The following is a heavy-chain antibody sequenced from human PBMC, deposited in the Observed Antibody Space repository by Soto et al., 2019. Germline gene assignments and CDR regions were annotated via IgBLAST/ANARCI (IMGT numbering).Heavy chain of an antibody. CDR2: IWYDGSNK. J-gene: IGHJ4*02. V-gene: IGHV3-33*01. CDR3: ARGQYYYDSSGYGY. D-gene: IGHD3-22*01. Sequence: QVQLVESGGGVVQPGRSLRLSCAASGFTFSSYGMHWVRQAPGKGLEWVAVIWYDGSNKYYADSVKGRFTISRDKSKNTLYLQMNSLRAEDTAVYYCARGQYYYDSSGYGYWGQGTLVTVSS. CDR1: GFTFSSYG.